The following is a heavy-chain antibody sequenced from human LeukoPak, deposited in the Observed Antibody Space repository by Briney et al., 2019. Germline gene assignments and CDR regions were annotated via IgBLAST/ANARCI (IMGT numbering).Heavy chain of an antibody. Sequence: LAGGSLRLSCAASRFTFSSYGMHWVRQAPGKGLEWVAVISYDGSNKYYADSVKGRFTISRDNSKNTLYLQTNSLRAEDTAVYYCARDAVAGFDYWGQGTLVTVSS. CDR3: ARDAVAGFDY. J-gene: IGHJ4*02. CDR1: RFTFSSYG. D-gene: IGHD6-19*01. V-gene: IGHV3-30*03. CDR2: ISYDGSNK.